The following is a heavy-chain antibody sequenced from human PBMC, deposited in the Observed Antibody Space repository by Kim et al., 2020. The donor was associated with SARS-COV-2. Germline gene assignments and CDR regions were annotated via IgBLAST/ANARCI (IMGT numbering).Heavy chain of an antibody. V-gene: IGHV3-30*18. CDR3: AKDRRDGYKEGYYFDY. Sequence: GGSLRLSCAASGFTFSSYGMHWVRQAPGKGLEWVAVISYDGSNKYYADSVKGRFTISRDNSKNTLYLQMNSLRAEDTAVYYCAKDRRDGYKEGYYFDYWGQGTLVTVSS. CDR1: GFTFSSYG. D-gene: IGHD5-12*01. CDR2: ISYDGSNK. J-gene: IGHJ4*02.